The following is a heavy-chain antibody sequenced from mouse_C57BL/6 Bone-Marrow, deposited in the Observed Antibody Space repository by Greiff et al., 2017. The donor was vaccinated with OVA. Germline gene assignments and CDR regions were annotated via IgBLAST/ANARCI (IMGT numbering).Heavy chain of an antibody. V-gene: IGHV1-81*01. D-gene: IGHD1-1*01. J-gene: IGHJ4*01. CDR2: IYPRSGNT. CDR1: GYTFTSYG. CDR3: ARRPQATTVVAPMDY. Sequence: QVQLQQSGAELARPGASVKLSCKASGYTFTSYGISWVKQRTGQGLEWIGEIYPRSGNTYYNEKFKGKATLTADKSSSTAYMELRSLTSEDSAVYFCARRPQATTVVAPMDYWGQGTSVTVSS.